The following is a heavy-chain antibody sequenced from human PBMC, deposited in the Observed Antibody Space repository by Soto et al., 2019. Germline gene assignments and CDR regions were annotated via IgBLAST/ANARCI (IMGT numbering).Heavy chain of an antibody. J-gene: IGHJ4*02. CDR2: ISDSGTGT. D-gene: IGHD1-26*01. Sequence: EVQRLESGGGLGQPGGSLELSCAASGFTFSSYAMTWVRQAPGKGLEWVSVISDSGTGTYYADSVKGRFTISRDNSKNTLYLQMNSLRADNTAVYYCAKANLNGKGANDYWGQGALVTVSS. CDR1: GFTFSSYA. V-gene: IGHV3-23*01. CDR3: AKANLNGKGANDY.